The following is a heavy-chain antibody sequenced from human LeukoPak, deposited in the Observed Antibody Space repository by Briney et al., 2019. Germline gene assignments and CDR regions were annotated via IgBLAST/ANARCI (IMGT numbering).Heavy chain of an antibody. V-gene: IGHV3-74*01. CDR1: VFTFSSYW. J-gene: IGHJ4*02. CDR3: AREEYDDLGY. D-gene: IGHD3-3*01. Sequence: GGSLRLSCAASVFTFSSYWMHWVRQAPGKGLVWVSRINTDGSSASYADAVKGRFTISRDNAKNTLYLQMNSLRAEDTAVYYCAREEYDDLGYWGQGTLVTVSS. CDR2: INTDGSSA.